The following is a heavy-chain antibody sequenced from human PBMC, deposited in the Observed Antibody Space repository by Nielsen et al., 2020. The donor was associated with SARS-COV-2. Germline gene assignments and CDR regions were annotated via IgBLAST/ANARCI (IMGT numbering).Heavy chain of an antibody. Sequence: SETLSLTCNVSGASISSFYWSWMRQSPGKGLEWIGYMYHSGSTNHNPSLNSRVTMSVDTSKNQFSLKLSSVTAADTAVYYCARVEAAAGYSATGEPLFDYWGQGTLVTVSS. CDR3: ARVEAAAGYSATGEPLFDY. D-gene: IGHD6-13*01. V-gene: IGHV4-59*01. CDR2: MYHSGST. J-gene: IGHJ4*02. CDR1: GASISSFY.